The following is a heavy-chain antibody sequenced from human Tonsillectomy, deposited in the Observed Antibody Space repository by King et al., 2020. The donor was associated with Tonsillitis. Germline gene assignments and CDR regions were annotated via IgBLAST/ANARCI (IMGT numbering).Heavy chain of an antibody. CDR1: GFTFSDYY. D-gene: IGHD1-26*01. CDR3: AREGWESGSFDL. J-gene: IGHJ2*01. CDR2: ISKSSTYT. V-gene: IGHV3-11*06. Sequence: VQLVESGGGLVKPGGSLRLSCAASGFTFSDYYMSWIRQAPGKGLEWVSYISKSSTYTNYADSVKGRFSISRDNAKNSLFLHMNSLRAEDTAVYYCAREGWESGSFDLWGRGALVTVSS.